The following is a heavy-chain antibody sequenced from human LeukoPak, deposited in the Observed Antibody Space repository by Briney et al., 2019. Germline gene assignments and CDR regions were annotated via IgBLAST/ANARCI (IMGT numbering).Heavy chain of an antibody. CDR3: ARLLSGTTEDWFDT. J-gene: IGHJ5*02. D-gene: IGHD1-7*01. V-gene: IGHV1-69*04. CDR1: GGTFSSYA. Sequence: SVKVSCKASGGTFSSYAISWVRQAPGQGLEWMGRIIPILGIANYAQKFQGRVTITADKSTSTAYMELSSLRSEDTAIYYCARLLSGTTEDWFDTWGRGTLVTVSS. CDR2: IIPILGIA.